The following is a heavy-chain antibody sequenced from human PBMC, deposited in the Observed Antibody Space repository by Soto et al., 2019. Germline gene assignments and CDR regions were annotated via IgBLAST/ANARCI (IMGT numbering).Heavy chain of an antibody. D-gene: IGHD5-12*01. CDR1: GFTFSSYA. V-gene: IGHV3-23*01. Sequence: EVQLLESGGGLVQPGGSLRLSCAASGFTFSSYAMSWVRQAPGKGLEWVSAISGSGGSTYYADSVKGRFTISRDNSKNTLYLQMNSLRAEDTAVYYCAKESVATNKGHNAVDIWGQGTMVTVSS. J-gene: IGHJ3*02. CDR3: AKESVATNKGHNAVDI. CDR2: ISGSGGST.